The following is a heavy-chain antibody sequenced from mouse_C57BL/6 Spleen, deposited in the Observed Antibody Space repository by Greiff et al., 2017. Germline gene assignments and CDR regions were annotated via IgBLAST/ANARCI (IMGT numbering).Heavy chain of an antibody. J-gene: IGHJ1*03. CDR1: GYTFTDYY. CDR3: ARGDYYGTFDV. V-gene: IGHV1-76*01. Sequence: QVQLQQSGAELVRPGASVKLSCKASGYTFTDYYINWVKQRPGQGLEWIARIYPGSGNTYYNEKFKGKATLTAEKSSSTAYMQLSSLTSEDSAVYFCARGDYYGTFDVWGTGTTVTVSS. CDR2: IYPGSGNT. D-gene: IGHD1-1*01.